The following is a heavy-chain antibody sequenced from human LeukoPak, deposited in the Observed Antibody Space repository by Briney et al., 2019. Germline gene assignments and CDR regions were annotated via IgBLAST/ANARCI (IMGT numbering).Heavy chain of an antibody. CDR2: IYPGDSDT. CDR3: ARLVTSYFDY. CDR1: EYSFPNYC. J-gene: IGHJ4*02. D-gene: IGHD4-11*01. V-gene: IGHV5-51*01. Sequence: GESLKISCKHSEYSFPNYCIGWVRQMPGKGLEWMGIIYPGDSDTRYSPSFQGQVTISADKSISTAYLQWSSLKASDTAMYYCARLVTSYFDYWGQGTLVTVSS.